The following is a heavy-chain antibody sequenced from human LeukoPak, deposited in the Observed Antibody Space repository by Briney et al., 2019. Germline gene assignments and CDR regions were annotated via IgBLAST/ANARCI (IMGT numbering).Heavy chain of an antibody. CDR3: AKATAYFLEYFQN. V-gene: IGHV3-23*01. J-gene: IGHJ1*01. D-gene: IGHD3-9*01. CDR1: GFTFSSYA. CDR2: ITGSGGSA. Sequence: GGSLRLSCAASGFTFSSYAMSWVRQAPGKELEWVSCITGSGGSAYYADSVKGRFTVSRDNSRNILDLQMNSLRAEDTAVYYCAKATAYFLEYFQNWGPGTLVIVSP.